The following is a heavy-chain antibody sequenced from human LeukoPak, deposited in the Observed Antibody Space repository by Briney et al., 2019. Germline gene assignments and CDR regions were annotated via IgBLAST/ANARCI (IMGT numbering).Heavy chain of an antibody. CDR1: GFTFSDYY. J-gene: IGHJ3*02. CDR2: ISSSGSTI. Sequence: GGSLRLSCAASGFTFSDYYMSWIRQAPGKGLEWVSYISSSGSTIYYADSVKGRFTISRDNAKNSLYLQMNSLRPEDTAVFYCARVRVGDYLRYAFDIWGQGTMVTVSS. CDR3: ARVRVGDYLRYAFDI. V-gene: IGHV3-11*04. D-gene: IGHD4-17*01.